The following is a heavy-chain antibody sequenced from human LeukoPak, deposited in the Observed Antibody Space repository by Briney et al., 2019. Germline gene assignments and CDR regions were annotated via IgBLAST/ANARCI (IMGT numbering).Heavy chain of an antibody. CDR2: ISAYNGNT. D-gene: IGHD3-22*01. CDR1: GYTFTSYG. CDR3: ARGGSYYYDSSGYQLDY. V-gene: IGHV1-18*01. Sequence: ASVKVSCKASGYTFTSYGISWVRQAPGQGLEWMGWISAYNGNTNYAQKLQGRVTMTTDTSTSTAYMELRSLRSDDTAVYYCARGGSYYYDSSGYQLDYWGQGTLVTVSS. J-gene: IGHJ4*02.